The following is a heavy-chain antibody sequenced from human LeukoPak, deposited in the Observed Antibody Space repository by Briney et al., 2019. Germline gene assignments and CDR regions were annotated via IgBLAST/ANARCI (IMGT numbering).Heavy chain of an antibody. D-gene: IGHD2-21*02. Sequence: GGSLRLSCAVSGFIFSDYGFHWVRQAPGKGLDWVAITSQDVRNNFYADSVQGRFTISRDNSKNTVYLQMNRLRVEDTAVYYCARGADLRCGGDCYYYFDSWGPGTLITVSS. CDR2: TSQDVRNN. J-gene: IGHJ4*02. CDR1: GFIFSDYG. V-gene: IGHV3-30*19. CDR3: ARGADLRCGGDCYYYFDS.